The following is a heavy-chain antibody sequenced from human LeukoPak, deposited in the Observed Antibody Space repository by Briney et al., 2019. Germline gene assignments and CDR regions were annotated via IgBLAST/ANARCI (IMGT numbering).Heavy chain of an antibody. CDR1: GGSISSGGYY. D-gene: IGHD4-23*01. CDR3: ARATVVNSYTQGNYYGMDV. CDR2: IYYSGST. V-gene: IGHV4-31*03. Sequence: SQTLSLTCTVSGGSISSGGYYWSWIRQHPGKGLEWIGHIYYSGSTYYNPSLKSRVTISVDTSKNQFSLKLSSVTAADTAVYYCARATVVNSYTQGNYYGMDVWGQGTTVTVSS. J-gene: IGHJ6*02.